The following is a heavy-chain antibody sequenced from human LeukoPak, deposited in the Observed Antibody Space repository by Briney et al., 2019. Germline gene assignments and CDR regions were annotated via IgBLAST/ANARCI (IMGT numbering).Heavy chain of an antibody. J-gene: IGHJ5*02. CDR3: AREYDILTGYHSSDP. Sequence: ASVKVSCKASGYTFTSYYMHWVRQAPGQGLEWMGIINPSGGSTSYAQKFQGRVTMTRDTSTSTVYMELSSLRSEDTAVYYCAREYDILTGYHSSDPWGQGTLVTVSS. V-gene: IGHV1-46*01. D-gene: IGHD3-9*01. CDR1: GYTFTSYY. CDR2: INPSGGST.